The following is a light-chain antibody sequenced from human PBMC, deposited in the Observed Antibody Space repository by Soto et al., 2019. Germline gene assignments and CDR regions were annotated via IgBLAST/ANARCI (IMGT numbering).Light chain of an antibody. V-gene: IGKV3-20*01. J-gene: IGKJ1*01. CDR1: QTIRSNY. CDR3: QHYCSSPWT. Sequence: ETVLTQSLGTLSLSPGERSTLSCRASQTIRSNYSAWYRQTPGQAPRLLIYGASSRATGIADRFSGSGSGTDFTLIISRLEPEDFALYYCQHYCSSPWTYGHGTKVEIK. CDR2: GAS.